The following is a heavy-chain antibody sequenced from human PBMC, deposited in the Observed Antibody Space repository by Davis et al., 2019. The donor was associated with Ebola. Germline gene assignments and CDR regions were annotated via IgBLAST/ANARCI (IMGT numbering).Heavy chain of an antibody. CDR1: GFTFSRYA. D-gene: IGHD1-14*01. J-gene: IGHJ4*02. CDR3: ARSLNAGGAETYYFHY. Sequence: PGGSLRLSCAASGFTFSRYAMHWVRQAPGKGLEWVAAIAYDQSTKYYADSVKGRFTISRDNSKNMLYLQMNSLRAEDTAVYYCARSLNAGGAETYYFHYWGQGTLVTVSS. V-gene: IGHV3-30-3*01. CDR2: IAYDQSTK.